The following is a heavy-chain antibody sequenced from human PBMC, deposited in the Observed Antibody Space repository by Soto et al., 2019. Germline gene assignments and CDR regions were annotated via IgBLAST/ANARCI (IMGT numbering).Heavy chain of an antibody. Sequence: VQLLESGGDLVQPGGSLRLSCVASGFILNNYAMSWVRQAPGKGLEWVSTIGGNAGDSDGVPWYEDSVKGRFTISRDRSANTLFLHMDNFRAEDSALYYCVKRGRNWGAFDFWGQGTTVVVSS. V-gene: IGHV3-23*01. J-gene: IGHJ3*01. CDR2: IGGNAGDSDGVP. D-gene: IGHD7-27*01. CDR3: VKRGRNWGAFDF. CDR1: GFILNNYA.